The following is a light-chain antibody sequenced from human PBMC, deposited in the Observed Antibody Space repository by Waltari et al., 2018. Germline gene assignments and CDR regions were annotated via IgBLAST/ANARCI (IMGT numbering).Light chain of an antibody. J-gene: IGLJ3*02. CDR1: SSDVGGYTY. CDR2: DVT. V-gene: IGLV2-14*03. Sequence: QSALTQPASVSGSPGQSITISCTGTSSDVGGYTYVSWYQQHPGQAPKLMIYDVTTRPSGVSNRFSGSKSVNTASLTISGLQAEDEADYYCSSYTSSSTWVFGGGTKLTVL. CDR3: SSYTSSSTWV.